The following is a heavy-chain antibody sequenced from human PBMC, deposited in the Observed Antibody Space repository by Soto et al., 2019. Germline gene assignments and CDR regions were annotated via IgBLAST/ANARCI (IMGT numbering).Heavy chain of an antibody. CDR3: ARSVFP. J-gene: IGHJ5*02. V-gene: IGHV4-39*07. CDR1: GGSISSSTYY. Sequence: SETLSLTCTVSGGSISSSTYYWGWMRQPPGKGLEWIASFFIGGNTYYNPSLKSRVTISVDTSKNQFSLKLRSVTAADTAVYYCARSVFPWGQGTLVTVSS. CDR2: FFIGGNT.